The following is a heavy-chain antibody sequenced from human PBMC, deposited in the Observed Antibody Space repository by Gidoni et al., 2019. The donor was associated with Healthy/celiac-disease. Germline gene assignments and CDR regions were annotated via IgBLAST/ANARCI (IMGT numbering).Heavy chain of an antibody. Sequence: EVQLLESGGGLVQPGGSLRLSCAASGFTFSSDAMSWVRPAPGKGLEWVSAISGSGGSTYYADSVKGRFTISRDNSKNTLYLQMNSLRAEDTAVYYCAKDQYPGIAAAGTRVYYFDYWGQGTLVTVSS. J-gene: IGHJ4*02. V-gene: IGHV3-23*01. CDR2: ISGSGGST. CDR1: GFTFSSDA. CDR3: AKDQYPGIAAAGTRVYYFDY. D-gene: IGHD6-13*01.